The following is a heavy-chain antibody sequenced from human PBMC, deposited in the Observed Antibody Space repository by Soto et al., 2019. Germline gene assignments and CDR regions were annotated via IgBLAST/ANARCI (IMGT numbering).Heavy chain of an antibody. CDR2: IYYSGST. Sequence: SETLSLTCTVSGGSISSGGYYWSWIRQHPGKGLEWIGYIYYSGSTYSNPSLKSRVTISVDTSKNQFSLKLSSVTAADTAVYYCARDSNGLRCSGGSCYSVTQGLAYWGQGTLVTVSS. D-gene: IGHD2-15*01. J-gene: IGHJ4*02. V-gene: IGHV4-31*03. CDR3: ARDSNGLRCSGGSCYSVTQGLAY. CDR1: GGSISSGGYY.